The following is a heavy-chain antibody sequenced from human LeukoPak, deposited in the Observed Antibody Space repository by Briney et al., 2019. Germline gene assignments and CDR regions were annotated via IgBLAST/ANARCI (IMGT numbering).Heavy chain of an antibody. J-gene: IGHJ4*02. CDR2: INSDGSST. CDR1: GFTFSSYW. Sequence: GGSLRLSCAASGFTFSSYWMHWVRQAPGKGLVWVSRINSDGSSTSYADSVKGRFTISRDNAKNTLYLQMNSLRAEDTAVYYCAREPPYGSGTPDYWGQGTLVTVSS. CDR3: AREPPYGSGTPDY. D-gene: IGHD3-10*01. V-gene: IGHV3-74*01.